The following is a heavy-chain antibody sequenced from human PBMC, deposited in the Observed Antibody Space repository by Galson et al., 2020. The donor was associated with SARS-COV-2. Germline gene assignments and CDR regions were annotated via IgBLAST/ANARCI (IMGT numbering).Heavy chain of an antibody. CDR2: ISAYNGNT. Sequence: ASVKVSCKASGYTFTSYGLSWVRQAPGQGLEWMGWISAYNGNTNYAQKLQGRVTMTTDTSTSTAYMELRSLRSDDTAVYYCARYSSSWSTVDYWGQGTLVTVSS. CDR3: ARYSSSWSTVDY. J-gene: IGHJ4*02. CDR1: GYTFTSYG. D-gene: IGHD6-13*01. V-gene: IGHV1-18*04.